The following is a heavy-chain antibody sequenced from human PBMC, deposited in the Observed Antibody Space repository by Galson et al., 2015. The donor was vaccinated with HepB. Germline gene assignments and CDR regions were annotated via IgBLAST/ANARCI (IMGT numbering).Heavy chain of an antibody. V-gene: IGHV3-21*01. J-gene: IGHJ4*02. D-gene: IGHD5-12*01. CDR2: ISSSSSYI. CDR3: ARVLDIVATIFPTPFDY. Sequence: SLRLSCAASGFTFSSYSMNWVRQAPGKGLEWVSSISSSSSYIYYADSVKGRFTISRDNAKNSLYLQMNSLRAEDTAVYYCARVLDIVATIFPTPFDYWGQGTLVTVSS. CDR1: GFTFSSYS.